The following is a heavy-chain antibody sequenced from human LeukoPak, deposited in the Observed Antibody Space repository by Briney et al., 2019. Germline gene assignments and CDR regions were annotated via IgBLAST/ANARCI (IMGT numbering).Heavy chain of an antibody. Sequence: GGSLRLSCAASGFTFSRCTMNWVRQAPGKGLEWVSSISSSSSYIYYADSVKGRFTISRDNAKNSLYLQMNSLRAEDTAVYYCADQYWGSYRYWGQGTLVTVSS. D-gene: IGHD3-16*02. CDR1: GFTFSRCT. CDR2: ISSSSSYI. CDR3: ADQYWGSYRY. V-gene: IGHV3-21*01. J-gene: IGHJ4*02.